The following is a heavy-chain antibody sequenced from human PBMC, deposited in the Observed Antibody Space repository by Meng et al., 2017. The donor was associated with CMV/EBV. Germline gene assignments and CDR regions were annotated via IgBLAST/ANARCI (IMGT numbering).Heavy chain of an antibody. CDR2: IIPIFGTA. V-gene: IGHV1-69*05. J-gene: IGHJ5*02. Sequence: SVKVSCKASGGTFSSYAISWVRQAPGQGLEWMGGIIPIFGTANYAQKFQGRVTITTDEPTSTAYMELSSLRSEDTAVYYCAIAAAGFGNWFDPWGQGTLVTVSS. CDR3: AIAAAGFGNWFDP. D-gene: IGHD6-13*01. CDR1: GGTFSSYA.